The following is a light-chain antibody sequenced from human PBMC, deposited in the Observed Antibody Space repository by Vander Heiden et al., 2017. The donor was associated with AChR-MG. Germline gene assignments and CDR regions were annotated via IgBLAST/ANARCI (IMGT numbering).Light chain of an antibody. CDR3: CSNAGSNNWV. CDR2: EGT. J-gene: IGLJ3*02. CDR1: SSDIGDYSF. V-gene: IGLV2-8*01. Sequence: QSALTQPPAASGSPGQSVTISCNGTSSDIGDYSFVSWYQQHPGKAPKLPIYEGTKRPSGVPDRFSGSKSGNTASLTVSGLQADDEAAYYCCSNAGSNNWVFGGGTKLTVL.